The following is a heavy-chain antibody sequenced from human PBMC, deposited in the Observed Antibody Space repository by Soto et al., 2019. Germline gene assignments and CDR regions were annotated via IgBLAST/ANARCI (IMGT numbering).Heavy chain of an antibody. V-gene: IGHV3-21*01. Sequence: EVQLVESGGGLVKPGGSLRLSCAASGFTFSSYSMNWVRQAPGKGLEWVSSISSSSSYIYYADSGKGRFTISRDNAKNSLYLQMNSLRAEDTAVYYCARDQPGYSYGYGLGYWGQGTLVTVSS. D-gene: IGHD5-18*01. J-gene: IGHJ4*02. CDR1: GFTFSSYS. CDR2: ISSSSSYI. CDR3: ARDQPGYSYGYGLGY.